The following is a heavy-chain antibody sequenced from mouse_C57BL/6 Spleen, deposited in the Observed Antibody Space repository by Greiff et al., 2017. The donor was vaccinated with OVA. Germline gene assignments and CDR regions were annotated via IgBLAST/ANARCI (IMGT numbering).Heavy chain of an antibody. CDR2: ISDGGSYT. CDR1: GFTFSSYA. V-gene: IGHV5-4*01. Sequence: DVQVVASWGGLVKPGGSLKLSCAASGFTFSSYAMSWVRQTPEKRLEWVATISDGGSYTYYPDNVKGRFTISRDNAKNNLYLQMSHLKSEDTAMYYCARDDLYGSSLSDVWGTGTTVTVSS. CDR3: ARDDLYGSSLSDV. D-gene: IGHD1-1*01. J-gene: IGHJ1*03.